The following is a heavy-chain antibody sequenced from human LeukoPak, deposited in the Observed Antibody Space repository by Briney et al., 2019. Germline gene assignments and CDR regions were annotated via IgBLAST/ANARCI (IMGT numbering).Heavy chain of an antibody. CDR1: GGSFSGYY. CDR2: IYYSGST. Sequence: SETLSLTCAVYGGSFSGYYWGWIRQPPGKGLEWIGSIYYSGSTYYNPSLKSRVTISVDTSKNQFSLKLSSVTAADTAVYYCARLSLFGILTGYYCFDYWGQGTLVTVSS. D-gene: IGHD3-9*01. J-gene: IGHJ4*02. V-gene: IGHV4-39*01. CDR3: ARLSLFGILTGYYCFDY.